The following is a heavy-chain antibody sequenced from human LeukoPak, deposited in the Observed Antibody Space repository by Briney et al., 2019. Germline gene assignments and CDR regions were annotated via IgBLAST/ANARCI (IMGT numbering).Heavy chain of an antibody. D-gene: IGHD4-11*01. Sequence: ASVTVSCKASGYTFTSYGISWVRQAPGQGLEWMGWISAYNGNTNYAQKLQGRVTMTTDTSTSTAYMELRSLRSDDTAVYYCARDPSTVTTWIWFDPWGQGTLVTVSS. CDR1: GYTFTSYG. J-gene: IGHJ5*02. CDR2: ISAYNGNT. CDR3: ARDPSTVTTWIWFDP. V-gene: IGHV1-18*01.